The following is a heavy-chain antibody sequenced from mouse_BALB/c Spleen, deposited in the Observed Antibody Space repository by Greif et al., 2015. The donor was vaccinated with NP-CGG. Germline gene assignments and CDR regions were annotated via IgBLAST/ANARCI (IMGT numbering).Heavy chain of an antibody. V-gene: IGHV5-6-4*01. Sequence: EVMLVESGGGLVKPGGSLKLSCAASGFTFSSYTMSWVRQTPEKRLEWVATISSGGSYTYYPDSVKGRFTISRDNAKNTPYLQMGSLKSEDTAMYYCTGDSSGYEAMDYWGQGTSVTVSS. CDR2: ISSGGSYT. J-gene: IGHJ4*01. CDR3: TGDSSGYEAMDY. CDR1: GFTFSSYT. D-gene: IGHD3-1*01.